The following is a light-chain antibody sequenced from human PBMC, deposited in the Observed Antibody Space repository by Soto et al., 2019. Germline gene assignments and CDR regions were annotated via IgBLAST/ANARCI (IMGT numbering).Light chain of an antibody. Sequence: DIHMTQSPSTLSASVGDRVTITCRASQSISSWLAWYQQKPGKAPKLLIYDASTLESGVTSRFSGSRSGTEFTLTISSLQPDDFATYYCQQYNSYSWTVGQGTQVEIK. V-gene: IGKV1-5*01. J-gene: IGKJ1*01. CDR2: DAS. CDR1: QSISSW. CDR3: QQYNSYSWT.